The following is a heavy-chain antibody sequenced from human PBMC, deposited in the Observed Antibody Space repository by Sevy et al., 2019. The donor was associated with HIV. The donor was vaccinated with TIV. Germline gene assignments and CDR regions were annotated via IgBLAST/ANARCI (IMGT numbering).Heavy chain of an antibody. D-gene: IGHD7-27*01. Sequence: GGSLRLSCAASGFTFSTYALSWVRHAPGKGLEWVSSINSGSSRTHYADSVKGRFTISRDNSKNTLFLGMNSLRAEDTAVYYCARDLPGTDWGTFDVWGQGTMVTISS. CDR3: ARDLPGTDWGTFDV. CDR1: GFTFSTYA. J-gene: IGHJ3*01. CDR2: INSGSSRT. V-gene: IGHV3-23*03.